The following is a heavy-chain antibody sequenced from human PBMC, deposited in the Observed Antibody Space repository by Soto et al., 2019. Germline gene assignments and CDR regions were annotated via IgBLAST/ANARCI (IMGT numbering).Heavy chain of an antibody. V-gene: IGHV4-30-4*08. CDR2: IYYSGST. J-gene: IGHJ4*02. D-gene: IGHD7-27*01. Sequence: SETLSLTCTVSGGSISSGGYYWNWIRQPPGKGLEWIGYIYYSGSTYYNPSLKSRVTISVDTSKNQFSLKLSSVTAADTAVYYCARRWGPGFDYWGQGTLVTVS. CDR3: ARRWGPGFDY. CDR1: GGSISSGGYY.